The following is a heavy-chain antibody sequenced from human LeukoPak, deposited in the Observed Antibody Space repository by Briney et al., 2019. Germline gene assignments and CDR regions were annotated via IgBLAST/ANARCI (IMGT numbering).Heavy chain of an antibody. CDR2: THDSGNS. Sequence: SETLSLTCAVSGDSSSSSIYYWAWIRQPPGKGLEWIGYTHDSGNSNYNPSLRSRVTISIDTSKNQFSLKLTSVTAADTAVYYCARDRSAAPADYWGQGTLVTVSS. V-gene: IGHV4-61*01. CDR1: GDSSSSSIYY. CDR3: ARDRSAAPADY. D-gene: IGHD6-13*01. J-gene: IGHJ4*02.